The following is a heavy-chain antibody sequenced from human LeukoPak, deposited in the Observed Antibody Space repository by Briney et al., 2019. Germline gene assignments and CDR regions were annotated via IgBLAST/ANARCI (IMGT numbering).Heavy chain of an antibody. Sequence: ASVKVSCKASVYTFTGYYMHWVRQAPGQGLEWMGWINPNSGGTNYAQKFQGRVTITRDTSISTAYMELSRVRSDDTAVYYCIRGVVVPAATLGYWGQGTLVTVSS. CDR2: INPNSGGT. CDR1: VYTFTGYY. V-gene: IGHV1-2*02. CDR3: IRGVVVPAATLGY. D-gene: IGHD2-2*01. J-gene: IGHJ4*02.